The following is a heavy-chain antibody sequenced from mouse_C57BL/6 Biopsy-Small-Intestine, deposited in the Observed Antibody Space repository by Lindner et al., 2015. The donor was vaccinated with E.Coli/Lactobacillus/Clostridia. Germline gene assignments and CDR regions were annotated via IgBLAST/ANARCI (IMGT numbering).Heavy chain of an antibody. V-gene: IGHV1-62-2*01. CDR2: FYPGSGSL. Sequence: QLQESGAELVKPGASVKLSCKASGYTFTEYTVHWVKQRSGQGLEWIGWFYPGSGSLKYNEKFKDKATLTADKSSSTVYMELSRLTSEDSAVYFCARHEDGTGTWAYWGQGTLVTVSA. CDR3: ARHEDGTGTWAY. CDR1: GYTFTEYT. D-gene: IGHD4-1*01. J-gene: IGHJ3*01.